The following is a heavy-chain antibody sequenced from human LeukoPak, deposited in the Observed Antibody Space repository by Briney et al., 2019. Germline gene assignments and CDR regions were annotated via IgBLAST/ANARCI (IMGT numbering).Heavy chain of an antibody. J-gene: IGHJ4*02. V-gene: IGHV4-34*01. CDR2: INHSGST. Sequence: SETLSLTCAVYGGSFSGYYWSWIRQPPGKGLEWIGEINHSGSTNYNPSLKSRVTISVDTSKNQFSLKLSSVTAADTAVYYCARWGSISCYDYWGQGTLVTVSS. CDR3: ARWGSISCYDY. D-gene: IGHD2-15*01. CDR1: GGSFSGYY.